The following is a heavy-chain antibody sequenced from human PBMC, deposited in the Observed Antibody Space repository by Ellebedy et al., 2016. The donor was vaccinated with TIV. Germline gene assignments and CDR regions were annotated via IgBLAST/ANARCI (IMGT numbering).Heavy chain of an antibody. CDR1: GGSISSNNYY. J-gene: IGHJ5*02. D-gene: IGHD6-19*01. Sequence: MPSETLSLTCTVSGGSISSNNYYWSWIRQHPGKGLEWIGYIDYTGYSHYNPSLKSRGTMSIDTSKNQFSLNLSSVTAADTAVYYCLRGPGRSGAGTGYFDPWGQGTLVTVSS. CDR3: LRGPGRSGAGTGYFDP. CDR2: IDYTGYS. V-gene: IGHV4-31*03.